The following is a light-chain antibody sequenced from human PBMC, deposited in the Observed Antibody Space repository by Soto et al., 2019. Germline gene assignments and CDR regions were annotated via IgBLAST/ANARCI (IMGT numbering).Light chain of an antibody. CDR1: QSVSSSY. J-gene: IGKJ3*01. CDR2: GAS. CDR3: QQYGSSPPRLFT. V-gene: IGKV3-20*01. Sequence: EIVLTQSPGPLSLSPGERATLSCRASQSVSSSYLAGYQQKPGQAPRLLIYGASSRATGIPDRFSGSGSGTDFTLTISRLEPEDFAVYYCQQYGSSPPRLFTFGPGTKVDIK.